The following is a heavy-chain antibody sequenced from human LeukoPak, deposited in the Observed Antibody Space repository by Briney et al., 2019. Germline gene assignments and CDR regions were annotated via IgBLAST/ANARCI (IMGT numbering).Heavy chain of an antibody. CDR3: ARSSEMTFDAFDI. D-gene: IGHD2-21*02. J-gene: IGHJ3*02. Sequence: PSETLSLTCTVSGGSISSGSYYWNWIRQPAGKGLEWIGRIYTSGSTNYNPSLKSRVTISVDTSKNQFSLKLSSVTAADTAVYYCARSSEMTFDAFDIWGQGTMVTVSS. CDR1: GGSISSGSYY. V-gene: IGHV4-61*02. CDR2: IYTSGST.